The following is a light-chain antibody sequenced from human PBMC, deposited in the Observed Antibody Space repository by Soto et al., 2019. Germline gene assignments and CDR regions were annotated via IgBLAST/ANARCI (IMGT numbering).Light chain of an antibody. CDR3: LSYADTAYV. Sequence: QSDLTQPPSASGSPGQSVTISCAGTSSDVGGYNYVSWYQQYPGNDHKLLIYEVSELPSGVPDRVSGSKSGNTAFLTVSGLQAEEEAYYYCLSYADTAYVFGTGTKLTVL. CDR1: SSDVGGYNY. V-gene: IGLV2-8*01. J-gene: IGLJ1*01. CDR2: EVS.